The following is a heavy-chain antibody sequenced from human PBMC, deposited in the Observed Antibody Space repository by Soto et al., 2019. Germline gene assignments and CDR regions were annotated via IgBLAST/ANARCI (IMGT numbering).Heavy chain of an antibody. CDR2: ISWNSGSI. J-gene: IGHJ4*02. CDR1: GFSFEDYG. Sequence: EVQLVESGGGPVQPGMTLRLSCAASGFSFEDYGMHWVRQGPGKGLEWVAGISWNSGSIGYAGSVKGRFTISRDNAKNSRYLQMSGLRPEDTALYHGAKDIGGVSMRGFDHWGQGTLVNVSS. V-gene: IGHV3-9*01. D-gene: IGHD2-21*01. CDR3: AKDIGGVSMRGFDH.